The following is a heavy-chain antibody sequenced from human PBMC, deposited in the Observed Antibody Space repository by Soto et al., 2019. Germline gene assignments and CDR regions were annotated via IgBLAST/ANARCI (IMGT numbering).Heavy chain of an antibody. CDR2: IIPIFGTA. V-gene: IGHV1-69*13. J-gene: IGHJ4*02. Sequence: SVKVSCKASGGTFSSYAISWVRQAPGQGLEWMGGIIPIFGTANYAQKFQGRVTITADESTSTAYMELSSLRSEDTAVYYCARTGGSSIAARPTDFDYWGQGTLVTVSS. CDR3: ARTGGSSIAARPTDFDY. D-gene: IGHD6-6*01. CDR1: GGTFSSYA.